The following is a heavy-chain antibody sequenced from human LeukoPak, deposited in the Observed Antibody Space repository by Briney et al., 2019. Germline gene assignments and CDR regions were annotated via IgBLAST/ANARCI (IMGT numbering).Heavy chain of an antibody. CDR1: GFTFSNAW. D-gene: IGHD3-9*01. J-gene: IGHJ4*02. CDR2: ITNSGNSK. V-gene: IGHV3-48*01. CDR3: ASVSRTYYDILTGPPDY. Sequence: PGGSLRLSCAASGFTFSNAWMNWVRQAPGKGLEWVSYITNSGNSKSYADSVKGRFTISRDNTKNSLYLQMNGLRAEDTAVYYCASVSRTYYDILTGPPDYWGQGTLVTVSS.